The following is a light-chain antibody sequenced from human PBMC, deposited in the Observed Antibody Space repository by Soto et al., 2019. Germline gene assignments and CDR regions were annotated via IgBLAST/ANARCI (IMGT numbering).Light chain of an antibody. V-gene: IGKV1-27*01. CDR3: QQYYSYPPIT. CDR2: AAS. CDR1: QGISNY. J-gene: IGKJ5*01. Sequence: DIQMTQSPSSLSASVGDRVTIACRASQGISNYLAWYQQKPGKVPNLLIYAASTLQSGVPSRFSGSGSGTDFTLTISCLQSEDFATYYCQQYYSYPPITFGQGTRLEIK.